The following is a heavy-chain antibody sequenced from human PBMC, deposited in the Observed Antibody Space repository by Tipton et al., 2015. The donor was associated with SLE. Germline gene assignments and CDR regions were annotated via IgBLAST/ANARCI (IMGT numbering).Heavy chain of an antibody. CDR2: ISTSGST. J-gene: IGHJ6*02. CDR1: GDSITSYY. V-gene: IGHV4-4*07. Sequence: TLSLTCIVSGDSITSYYWTWIRQPAVKGLEWIGHISTSGSTNYNPSLKSRVTMSVDTSKNQFSLKLSSVTAADTAVYYCAREGSTSPQYYYYYMDVWGQGTTVTVSS. CDR3: AREGSTSPQYYYYYMDV.